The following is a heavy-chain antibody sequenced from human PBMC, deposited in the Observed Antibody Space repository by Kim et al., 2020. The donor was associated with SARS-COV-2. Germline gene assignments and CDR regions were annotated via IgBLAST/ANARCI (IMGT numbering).Heavy chain of an antibody. Sequence: ASVKVSCKVSGYTLTELSMHWVRQAPGKGLEWMGGFDPEDGETIYAQKFQGRVTMTEDTSTDTAYMELSSLRSEDTAVYYCATQYCGGDCYPYYFDYWGQGTLVTVSS. V-gene: IGHV1-24*01. D-gene: IGHD2-21*02. CDR1: GYTLTELS. CDR2: FDPEDGET. CDR3: ATQYCGGDCYPYYFDY. J-gene: IGHJ4*02.